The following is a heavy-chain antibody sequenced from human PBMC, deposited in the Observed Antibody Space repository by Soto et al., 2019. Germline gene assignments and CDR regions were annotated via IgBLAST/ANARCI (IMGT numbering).Heavy chain of an antibody. D-gene: IGHD4-17*01. CDR1: GFSLSSYQ. Sequence: GGSVRRSCAASGFSLSSYQMNWVRQAPGKGLEWILYISSSDSTIFYADSVKGRFTVSRDNANNSLYLQMNSLRADDTAVYYCARFDYDSDYYYGMDVWGQGTTVTVSS. V-gene: IGHV3-48*03. J-gene: IGHJ6*02. CDR3: ARFDYDSDYYYGMDV. CDR2: ISSSDSTI.